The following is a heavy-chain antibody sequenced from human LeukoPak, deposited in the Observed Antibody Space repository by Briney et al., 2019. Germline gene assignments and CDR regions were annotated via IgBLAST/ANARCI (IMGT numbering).Heavy chain of an antibody. CDR2: ISGSDGST. V-gene: IGHV3-23*01. D-gene: IGHD6-19*01. J-gene: IGHJ3*02. CDR1: GFTFSSYA. CDR3: AKHRGEEWLIGLYDAFDI. Sequence: GGSLRLSCAASGFTFSSYAMSWVRQAPGKGLEWVSVISGSDGSTYYADSVKGRFTISRDNSKNTLYLQMNSLRAEDTAVFYCAKHRGEEWLIGLYDAFDIWGQGTMVTVSS.